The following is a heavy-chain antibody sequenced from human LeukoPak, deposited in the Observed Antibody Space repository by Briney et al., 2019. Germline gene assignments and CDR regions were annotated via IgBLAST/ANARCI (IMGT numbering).Heavy chain of an antibody. CDR2: IIPILGIA. V-gene: IGHV1-69*04. D-gene: IGHD3-22*01. CDR1: GGTFSSYA. Sequence: SVKVSCKASGGTFSSYAMSWVRQAPGQGLEWMGRIIPILGIANYAQKFQGRVTITADKSTSTAYMELSSLRSEDTAVYYCARGPMIVVTSENWFDPWAREPWSPSPQ. CDR3: ARGPMIVVTSENWFDP. J-gene: IGHJ5*02.